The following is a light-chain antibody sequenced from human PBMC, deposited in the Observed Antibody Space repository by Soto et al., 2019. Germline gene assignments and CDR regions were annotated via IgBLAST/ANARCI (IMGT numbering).Light chain of an antibody. CDR3: GTWDSRLSAVV. CDR1: SSNIGNNY. Sequence: SVLTQPPSVSAAPGQKVTISCSGSSSNIGNNYVYLYQQLPGPAPKLLIYDNNKRPSGIPDRFSGSKSGTSATLGITGLQTGDEADYYCGTWDSRLSAVVFGGGTKLTVL. V-gene: IGLV1-51*01. CDR2: DNN. J-gene: IGLJ2*01.